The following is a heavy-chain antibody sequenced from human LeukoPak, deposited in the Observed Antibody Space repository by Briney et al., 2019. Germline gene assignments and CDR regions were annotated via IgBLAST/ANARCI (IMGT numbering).Heavy chain of an antibody. CDR3: AREKATVTTSGMDY. CDR1: GFTFSSYS. D-gene: IGHD4-17*01. CDR2: ISSSSSTI. J-gene: IGHJ4*02. V-gene: IGHV3-48*02. Sequence: GGSLRLSCAASGFTFSSYSMNWVRQAPGKGLEWVSYISSSSSTIYYADSVKGRFTISRDNAKNSLCLQMNSLRDEDTAVYYCAREKATVTTSGMDYWGQGTLVTVSS.